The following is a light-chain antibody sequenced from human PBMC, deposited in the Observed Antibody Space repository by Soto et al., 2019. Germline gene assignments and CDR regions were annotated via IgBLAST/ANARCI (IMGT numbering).Light chain of an antibody. J-gene: IGKJ4*01. CDR3: QQFNGFPLT. CDR2: DAS. V-gene: IGKV1-13*02. Sequence: IQLTQSPSSLSASVGDRVTITCRAGQDIGSALAWYQQRPGKAPKLLLYDASNLEAGVPSRFSGSGSGTDFTLPVPSLRPEDFATYYCQQFNGFPLTFCGGTKVQIK. CDR1: QDIGSA.